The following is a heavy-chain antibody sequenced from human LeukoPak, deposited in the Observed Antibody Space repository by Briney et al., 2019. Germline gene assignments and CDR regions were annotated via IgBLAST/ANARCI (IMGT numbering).Heavy chain of an antibody. V-gene: IGHV1-69*05. CDR2: IIPIFGTP. J-gene: IGHJ4*02. CDR1: GDTFSSYT. Sequence: SVKVSCKASGDTFSSYTITWVRQAPGQGLEWMGGIIPIFGTPNYAQKFKGRVTITTDESTSTGYMELSSLTSEDTAVHYCARVVSYGSGSYNLDYWGQGTLVTVSS. CDR3: ARVVSYGSGSYNLDY. D-gene: IGHD3-10*01.